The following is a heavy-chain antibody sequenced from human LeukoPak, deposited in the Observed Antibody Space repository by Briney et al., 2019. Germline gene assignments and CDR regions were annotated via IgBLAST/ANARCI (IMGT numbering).Heavy chain of an antibody. D-gene: IGHD3-22*01. CDR3: ARGGTDYYDSSGPSRY. CDR1: GYTFTSYA. CDR2: INAGNGNT. J-gene: IGHJ4*02. V-gene: IGHV1-3*03. Sequence: ASVKVSCKASGYTFTSYAMHWVRQAPGQRLEWMGWINAGNGNTKYSQEFQGRVTITRDTSASTAYMELSSLRSEDMAVYYCARGGTDYYDSSGPSRYWGQGTLVTVSS.